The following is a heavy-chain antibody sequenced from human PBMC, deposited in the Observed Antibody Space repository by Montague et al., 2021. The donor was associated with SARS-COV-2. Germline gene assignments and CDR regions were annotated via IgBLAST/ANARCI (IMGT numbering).Heavy chain of an antibody. V-gene: IGHV4-39*07. D-gene: IGHD3-3*01. Sequence: SETLSLTCTVSGGSIGHWTLSWGWFRQPPGKGLEWIAGPYFTGGAFYNPSLLLRVTKSFDTSKNQISLNLASVTAADPAVYSCARDLEGYFDLWGRGTLVMVSS. CDR2: PYFTGGA. CDR1: GGSIGHWTLS. CDR3: ARDLEGYFDL. J-gene: IGHJ2*01.